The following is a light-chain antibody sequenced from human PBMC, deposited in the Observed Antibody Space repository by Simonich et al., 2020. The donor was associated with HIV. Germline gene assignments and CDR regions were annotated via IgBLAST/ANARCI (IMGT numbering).Light chain of an antibody. V-gene: IGKV3-15*01. CDR1: QSVSNK. Sequence: EIVMTQSPATLSVSPGERATLSCRASQSVSNKLAWYQQKLGQAPRHLIYGASTRATGIPARFSGSGSGTEFTLTISSLQSEDFAVYYCQQYNNWPPYTFGQGTKLEIK. CDR2: GAS. CDR3: QQYNNWPPYT. J-gene: IGKJ2*01.